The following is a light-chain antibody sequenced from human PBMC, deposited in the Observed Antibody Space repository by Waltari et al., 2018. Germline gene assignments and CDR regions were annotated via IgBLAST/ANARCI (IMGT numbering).Light chain of an antibody. CDR2: GAS. J-gene: IGKJ3*01. CDR3: QQYENSPFT. CDR1: QTITSGH. Sequence: EIVLTQSPGTLSLSPGERASLSCRASQTITSGHLTWLQQRPGQAPRLLVFGASHRAAGTPDRFTGSGSGTDFTLTISPLEPEDSATYYCQQYENSPFTFGPGTKVEIK. V-gene: IGKV3-20*01.